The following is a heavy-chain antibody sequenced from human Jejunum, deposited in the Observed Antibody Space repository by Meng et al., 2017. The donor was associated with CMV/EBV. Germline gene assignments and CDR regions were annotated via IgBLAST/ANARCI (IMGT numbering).Heavy chain of an antibody. J-gene: IGHJ4*02. D-gene: IGHD3-3*01. CDR2: IAYDGSNK. V-gene: IGHV3-30*02. CDR3: AKDQAGGYYDFRSGFDY. CDR1: FTSHG. Sequence: FTSHGMHWVRQAPGKGLEWVAFIAYDGSNKYYADSVKGRFTISRDNSKNTLDLQMNSLRVEDTAVYYCAKDQAGGYYDFRSGFDYWGQGTLVPSPQ.